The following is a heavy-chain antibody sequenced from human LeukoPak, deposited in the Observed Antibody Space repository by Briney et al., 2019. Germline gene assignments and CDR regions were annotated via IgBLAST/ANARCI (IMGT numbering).Heavy chain of an antibody. Sequence: PGGSLRLSCAASGFTFSSYAMSWVRQAPGKGLERVSAISGSGGSTYYADPVKGRFTISRDNSKNTLYLQMNSLRAEDTAVYYCAKDRRLSSGWYQEGYFDYWGQGTLVTVSS. CDR3: AKDRRLSSGWYQEGYFDY. CDR1: GFTFSSYA. D-gene: IGHD6-19*01. J-gene: IGHJ4*02. CDR2: ISGSGGST. V-gene: IGHV3-23*01.